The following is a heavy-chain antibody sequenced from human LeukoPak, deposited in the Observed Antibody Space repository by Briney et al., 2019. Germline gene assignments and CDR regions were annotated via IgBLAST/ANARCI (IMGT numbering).Heavy chain of an antibody. CDR3: ARATPGGPNPLDY. V-gene: IGHV4-61*01. CDR2: IYYSGST. Sequence: SETLSLTCTVSGGSFSSGSYYWSWLRQPPGTGLEWIGYIYYSGSTNYNPSLKSRVTISVDTSKNQFSLKLSSVTAADTAVYYCARATPGGPNPLDYWGQGTLVTVSS. CDR1: GGSFSSGSYY. J-gene: IGHJ4*02. D-gene: IGHD2-8*02.